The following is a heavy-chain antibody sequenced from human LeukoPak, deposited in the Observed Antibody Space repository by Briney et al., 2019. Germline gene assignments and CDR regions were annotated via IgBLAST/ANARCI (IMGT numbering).Heavy chain of an antibody. CDR2: INHSGST. V-gene: IGHV4-34*01. D-gene: IGHD2-15*01. CDR1: GGSFRGYY. Sequence: PSETLSLTCAVYGGSFRGYYWSWIRQPPGKGLEWIGEINHSGSTNYNPSLKGRVTISVDTSKNQFSLKLSSVTAADTAVYYCARSCPVLRYSLGMDVWGKGTTVTVSS. J-gene: IGHJ6*04. CDR3: ARSCPVLRYSLGMDV.